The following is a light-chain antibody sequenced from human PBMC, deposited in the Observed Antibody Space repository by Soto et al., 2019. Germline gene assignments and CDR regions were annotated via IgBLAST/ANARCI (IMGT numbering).Light chain of an antibody. Sequence: DIQMTQSPSTLSASVGDRVTITCRASQSISTWLAWYQQKPGKAPKLLIYAASTLQSGVPSRFSGSGSGTKFTLTISSLQPDDFAFYYCQQYNTYSYTFGQGTKLEIK. J-gene: IGKJ2*01. CDR2: AAS. CDR1: QSISTW. V-gene: IGKV1-5*01. CDR3: QQYNTYSYT.